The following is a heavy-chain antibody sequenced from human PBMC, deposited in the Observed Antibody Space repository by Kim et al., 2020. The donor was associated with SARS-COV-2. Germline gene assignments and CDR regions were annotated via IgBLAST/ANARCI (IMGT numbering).Heavy chain of an antibody. V-gene: IGHV5-51*01. J-gene: IGHJ6*02. CDR3: ARHGAGSEGRWLQKDYYGMDV. D-gene: IGHD5-12*01. Sequence: GESLKISCKGSGYSFTSYWIGWVRQMPGKGLEWMGIIYPGDSDTRYSPSFQGQVTISADKSISTAYLQWSSLKASDTAMYYCARHGAGSEGRWLQKDYYGMDVWGQGTTVTVSS. CDR1: GYSFTSYW. CDR2: IYPGDSDT.